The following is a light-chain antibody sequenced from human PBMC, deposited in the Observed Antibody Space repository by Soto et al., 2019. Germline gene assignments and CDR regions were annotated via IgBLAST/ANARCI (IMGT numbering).Light chain of an antibody. CDR2: DAS. CDR3: QQYKSWPPIT. J-gene: IGKJ5*01. V-gene: IGKV3-15*01. Sequence: EIVVTQCPSTVSFFALKIATLSCRASQSVDSKLAWYQQKPGQAPRLLIYDASTRATGFPARFSGSGSGTEFTLTISSLQSEDFAVYYCQQYKSWPPITFGQGTRLEIK. CDR1: QSVDSK.